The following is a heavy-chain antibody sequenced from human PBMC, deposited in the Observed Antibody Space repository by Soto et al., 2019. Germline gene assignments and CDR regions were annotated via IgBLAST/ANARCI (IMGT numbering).Heavy chain of an antibody. J-gene: IGHJ4*02. D-gene: IGHD2-2*01. CDR1: GGSISSYY. V-gene: IGHV4-59*08. CDR3: ARYGERDCSSTSCRSFDY. Sequence: SETLSLTCTVSGGSISSYYWSWIRQPPGKGLEWIGYIYYSGSTNYNPSLKSRVTISVDTSKNQFSLKLSSVTAADTAVYYCARYGERDCSSTSCRSFDYWGQGTLVTVSS. CDR2: IYYSGST.